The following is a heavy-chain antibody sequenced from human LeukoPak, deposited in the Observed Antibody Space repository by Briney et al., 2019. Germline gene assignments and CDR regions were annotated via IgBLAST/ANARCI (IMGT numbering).Heavy chain of an antibody. D-gene: IGHD7-27*01. CDR2: IYSSGST. J-gene: IGHJ4*02. CDR1: GGSVSSGSYY. CDR3: ARTLSSGVEDY. Sequence: SETLSLTCTVSGGSVSSGSYYWSWIRQPPGKGLEWIGYIYSSGSTNYNPSLKSRVTISVDTSKNQFSLRLTSVTAADTAVYYCARTLSSGVEDYWGQGTLVTVS. V-gene: IGHV4-61*01.